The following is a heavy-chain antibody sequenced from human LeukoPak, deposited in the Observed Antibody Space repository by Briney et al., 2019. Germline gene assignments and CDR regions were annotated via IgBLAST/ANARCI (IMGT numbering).Heavy chain of an antibody. CDR3: VHSSSWYIGY. J-gene: IGHJ4*02. CDR2: INHSGST. Sequence: SETLSLTCTVSGGSISSYYWSWIRQPPGKGLEWIGEINHSGSTNYNPSLKSRVTISVDTSKNQFSLKLSSVTAADTAVYYCVHSSSWYIGYWGQGTLVTVSS. CDR1: GGSISSYY. V-gene: IGHV4-34*01. D-gene: IGHD6-13*01.